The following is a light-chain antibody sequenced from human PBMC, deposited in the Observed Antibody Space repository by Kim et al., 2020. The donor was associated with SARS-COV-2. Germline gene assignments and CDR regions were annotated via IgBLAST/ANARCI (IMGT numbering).Light chain of an antibody. CDR2: TSS. J-gene: IGKJ2*01. CDR1: EGISEY. CDR3: QQTSSSPYT. Sequence: ASVEGGVTITCRASEGISEYLTWYQQKPGTAPKLLINTSSNLQNGVPSRFSGSGSGTDFTLTITNLQPEDSATYYCQQTSSSPYTFGQGTKVDIK. V-gene: IGKV1-39*01.